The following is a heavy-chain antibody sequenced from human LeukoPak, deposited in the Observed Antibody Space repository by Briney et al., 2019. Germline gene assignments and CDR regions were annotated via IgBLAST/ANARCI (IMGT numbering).Heavy chain of an antibody. V-gene: IGHV4-59*01. Sequence: SETLSLTCTVSGGSISSYYWSWIRQPPGKGLEWIGYIYYSGSTNYNPSLKSRVTISVDTSKNQFSLKLSSVTAADTAVYYCARGLTRIVGALYYYYYYGMDVWGQGTTVTVSS. CDR1: GGSISSYY. J-gene: IGHJ6*02. CDR3: ARGLTRIVGALYYYYYYGMDV. CDR2: IYYSGST. D-gene: IGHD1-26*01.